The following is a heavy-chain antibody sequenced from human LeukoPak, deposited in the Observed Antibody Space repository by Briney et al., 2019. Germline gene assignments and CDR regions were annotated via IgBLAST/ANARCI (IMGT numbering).Heavy chain of an antibody. CDR2: VSGYNGNT. CDR3: ARGDWFDP. CDR1: GYTFTSYD. V-gene: IGHV1-18*01. Sequence: ASVKVSCKASGYTFTSYDINWVRQAPGQGLEWMGWVSGYNGNTNYAQKFEGRVAMTTDTSSSTAYMELRSLRSDDTAIYYCARGDWFDPWGQGTLVTISS. D-gene: IGHD2-21*01. J-gene: IGHJ5*02.